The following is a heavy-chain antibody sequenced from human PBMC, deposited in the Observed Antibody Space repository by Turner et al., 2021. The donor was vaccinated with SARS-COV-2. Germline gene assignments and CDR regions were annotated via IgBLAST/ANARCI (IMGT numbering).Heavy chain of an antibody. CDR1: GLTVSSNY. J-gene: IGHJ6*02. D-gene: IGHD3-3*01. CDR3: ARDLMEVGGMDV. CDR2: IYSGGST. Sequence: VQLVESGGGLIQRGGSLRLSCAASGLTVSSNYMSWVRQAPGKGLEWVSVIYSGGSTYYADSVKGRFTISRDNSKNTLYLQMNSLRAEDTAVYYCARDLMEVGGMDVWGQGTTVTVSS. V-gene: IGHV3-53*01.